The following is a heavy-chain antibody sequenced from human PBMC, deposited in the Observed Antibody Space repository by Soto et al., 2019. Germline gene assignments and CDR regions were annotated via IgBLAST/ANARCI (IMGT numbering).Heavy chain of an antibody. CDR1: GFTFSSYG. V-gene: IGHV3-30*03. D-gene: IGHD2-8*01. Sequence: QVQLVESGGGVVQPGRSLRLSCAASGFTFSSYGMHWVRQAPGKGLEWVAVISYDGSNKYYADSVKGRFTISRDNSKNTLYLQMNSLRAEDTAVYYCALMATSTSADYWGQGTLVTVSS. CDR3: ALMATSTSADY. CDR2: ISYDGSNK. J-gene: IGHJ4*02.